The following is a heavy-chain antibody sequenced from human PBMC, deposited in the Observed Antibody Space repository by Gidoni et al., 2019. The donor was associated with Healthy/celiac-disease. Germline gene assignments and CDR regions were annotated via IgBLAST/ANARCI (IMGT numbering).Heavy chain of an antibody. CDR1: GWSFSGYY. J-gene: IGHJ6*02. V-gene: IGHV4-34*01. D-gene: IGHD1-20*01. Sequence: QVQLQQWGAGLLKPSETLSLTCAVYGWSFSGYYWSWIRQPPGKGLEWLGEIKHSGSTNYNPSLKSRVTISVDTSKNQFSLKLSSVTAADTAVYYCARGYKPSYYYGMDVWGQGTTVTVSS. CDR3: ARGYKPSYYYGMDV. CDR2: IKHSGST.